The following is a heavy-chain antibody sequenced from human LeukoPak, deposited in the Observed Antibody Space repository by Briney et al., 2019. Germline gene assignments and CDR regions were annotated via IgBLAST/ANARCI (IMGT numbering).Heavy chain of an antibody. J-gene: IGHJ4*02. CDR3: ARAEDIVVVPAAPVDY. V-gene: IGHV3-7*01. CDR2: IKQDGSEK. CDR1: GFTFSSYW. Sequence: GGSLRLSCAASGFTFSSYWMSWVRQAPGKGLEWVANIKQDGSEKNYVDSVKGRFTISRDSAKNSLYLQMNSLRAEDTAVYYCARAEDIVVVPAAPVDYWGQGTLVTVSS. D-gene: IGHD2-2*01.